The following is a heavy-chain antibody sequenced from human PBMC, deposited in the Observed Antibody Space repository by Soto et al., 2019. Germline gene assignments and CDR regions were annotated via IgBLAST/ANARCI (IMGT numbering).Heavy chain of an antibody. Sequence: ASVKVSCKASGYTFTSYDINWVRQATGQGLEWMGWMNPNSGNTGYAQKFQGRVTMTRNTSISTAYMELSSLRSEDTAVYYCARVGGDFIVVVPAAIFYPGIYYYGMDVWGQGTTVTVSS. CDR1: GYTFTSYD. D-gene: IGHD2-2*02. J-gene: IGHJ6*02. CDR3: ARVGGDFIVVVPAAIFYPGIYYYGMDV. CDR2: MNPNSGNT. V-gene: IGHV1-8*01.